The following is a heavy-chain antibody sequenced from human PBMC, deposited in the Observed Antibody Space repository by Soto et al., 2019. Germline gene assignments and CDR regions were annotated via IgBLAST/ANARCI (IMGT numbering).Heavy chain of an antibody. J-gene: IGHJ6*02. D-gene: IGHD3-22*01. CDR1: GFTFSSYA. Sequence: GGSLRLSCAASGFTFSSYAMHWVRQAPGKGLEWVAVISYDGSNKYYADSVKGRFTISRDNSKNTLYRQMNSLRAEDTAVYYCARLYDSSGYYSGDYYGMDVWGQGTTVTVSS. CDR3: ARLYDSSGYYSGDYYGMDV. V-gene: IGHV3-30-3*01. CDR2: ISYDGSNK.